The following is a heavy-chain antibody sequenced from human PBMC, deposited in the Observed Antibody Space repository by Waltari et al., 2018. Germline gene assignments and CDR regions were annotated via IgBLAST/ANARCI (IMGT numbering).Heavy chain of an antibody. V-gene: IGHV3-33*08. D-gene: IGHD3-16*01. CDR1: GFIFSNFG. Sequence: QVQLVESGGGVVQPGRSLRLSCTASGFIFSNFGMQWVRQAPGNGLEWVATSWYDGSNKYHADSVKGRFTISRDNSKNSLYLQMNSLRAEDTAVYYCARDRGERRGGFDYWGQGTLVTVSS. CDR3: ARDRGERRGGFDY. J-gene: IGHJ4*02. CDR2: SWYDGSNK.